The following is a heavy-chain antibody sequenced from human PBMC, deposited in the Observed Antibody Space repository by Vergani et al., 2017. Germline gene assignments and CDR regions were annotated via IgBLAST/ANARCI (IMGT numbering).Heavy chain of an antibody. V-gene: IGHV7-4-1*02. D-gene: IGHD6-19*01. J-gene: IGHJ6*02. CDR1: GYTFTNYP. Sequence: QMQLLQSGSELKKPGASVRSSCEASGYTFTNYPLIWVRQAPGQGLEFMGWINTNSGNPTYAPGFTGRFVFYLDTYVSTAYLQISGLKAEDSAVYYCARGRQWRLTEYLYGMDVWGQGTTVTVSS. CDR3: ARGRQWRLTEYLYGMDV. CDR2: INTNSGNP.